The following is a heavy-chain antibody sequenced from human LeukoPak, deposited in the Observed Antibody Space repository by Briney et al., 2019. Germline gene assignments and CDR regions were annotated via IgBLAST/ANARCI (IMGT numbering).Heavy chain of an antibody. D-gene: IGHD5-12*01. CDR3: AGSGKIRGYSGNTRYYYYMGV. V-gene: IGHV4-39*01. CDR1: GGSINSSSYY. Sequence: SETLSLTCTVSGGSINSSSYYWGWIRQPPGKGLEWIGSIFYSGNTYDNPSLKSRVTISVDTSKNQFSLKLNSVTAADTAVFYCAGSGKIRGYSGNTRYYYYMGVWGKGTTVTISS. CDR2: IFYSGNT. J-gene: IGHJ6*03.